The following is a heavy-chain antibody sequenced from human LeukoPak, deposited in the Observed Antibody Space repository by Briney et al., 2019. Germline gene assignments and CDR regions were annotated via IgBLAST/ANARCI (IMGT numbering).Heavy chain of an antibody. J-gene: IGHJ5*02. CDR3: AKSGGGDLRSGYYTGWFDP. D-gene: IGHD3-3*01. CDR2: ISYSGDT. CDR1: GGSISNYY. V-gene: IGHV4-59*01. Sequence: SETLSLTCTVSGGSISNYYYSWIRQPPGKGLEWIGYISYSGDTKYSPSLKGRVTMSVDTSKNQFSLKLSSATAADTAVYYCAKSGGGDLRSGYYTGWFDPWGQGTLVTL.